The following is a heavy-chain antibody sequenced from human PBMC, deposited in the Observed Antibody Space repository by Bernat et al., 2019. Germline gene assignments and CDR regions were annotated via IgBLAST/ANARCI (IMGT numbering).Heavy chain of an antibody. CDR1: GFTFSSYA. Sequence: QVQLVESGGGVVQPGRSLRLSCAASGFTFSSYAMHWVRQAPGKGLEWVAVISYDGSNKYYADSVKGRFTISRDNSKNTLYLQMNSLRAEDTAVYYCARDSGYCTNGVCYLTYYFAYWGQGTLVTVSS. D-gene: IGHD2-8*01. V-gene: IGHV3-30-3*01. J-gene: IGHJ4*02. CDR3: ARDSGYCTNGVCYLTYYFAY. CDR2: ISYDGSNK.